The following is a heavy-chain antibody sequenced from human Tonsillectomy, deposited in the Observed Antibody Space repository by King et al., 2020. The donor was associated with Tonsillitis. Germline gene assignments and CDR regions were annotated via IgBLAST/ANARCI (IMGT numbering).Heavy chain of an antibody. CDR2: VYTSEST. J-gene: IGHJ4*02. V-gene: IGHV4-61*02. D-gene: IGHD2-2*01. CDR3: AREGCSSTSCSHFDY. Sequence: VQLQESGPGLVKPSQTLSLTCTVSGGSISSGSYYWSWIRQPAGKGLEWIGRVYTSESTNYNPSLKSRVTMSVDTSKNQFSLKVRSVTAADTAVYYCAREGCSSTSCSHFDYWGQGTLVTVSS. CDR1: GGSISSGSYY.